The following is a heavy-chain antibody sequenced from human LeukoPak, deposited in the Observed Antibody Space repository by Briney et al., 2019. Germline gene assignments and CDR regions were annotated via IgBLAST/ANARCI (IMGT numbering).Heavy chain of an antibody. CDR3: AKNTFRIYNWFDP. CDR2: IYYSGST. J-gene: IGHJ5*02. V-gene: IGHV4-39*07. CDR1: GGSISSSSYY. Sequence: SETLSLTCTVSGGSISSSSYYWGWIRQPPGKGLEWIGSIYYSGSTYYNPSLKSRVTISVDTSKNQFSLKLSSVTAADTAVYYCAKNTFRIYNWFDPWGQGTLVTVSS. D-gene: IGHD3-16*01.